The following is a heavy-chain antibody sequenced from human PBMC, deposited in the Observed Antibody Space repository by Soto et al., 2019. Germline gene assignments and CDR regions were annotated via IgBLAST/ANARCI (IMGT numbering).Heavy chain of an antibody. D-gene: IGHD1-26*01. Sequence: VGSLRLSCAASGFTFSSYGMHWVRQAPGKGLEWVAVISYDGSNKYYADSVKGRFTIPRDNSKNTLYLQMNSLRAEDTAVYYCARGATMDYFDYWGQGTLVTVSS. CDR3: ARGATMDYFDY. V-gene: IGHV3-30*03. CDR2: ISYDGSNK. J-gene: IGHJ4*02. CDR1: GFTFSSYG.